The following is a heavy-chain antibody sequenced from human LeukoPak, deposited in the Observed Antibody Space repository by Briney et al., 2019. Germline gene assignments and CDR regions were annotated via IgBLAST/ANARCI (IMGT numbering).Heavy chain of an antibody. CDR1: GGTFSSYA. V-gene: IGHV1-69*05. Sequence: SVKVSCKASGGTFSSYAISWVRQAPGQGLEWMGRIIPIFGTANYAQKFQGRVTMTTDTSTSTAYMELRSLRSDDTAVYYCARDPGTHYYYYYMDVWGKGTTVTVSS. J-gene: IGHJ6*03. CDR2: IIPIFGTA. CDR3: ARDPGTHYYYYYMDV. D-gene: IGHD3-10*01.